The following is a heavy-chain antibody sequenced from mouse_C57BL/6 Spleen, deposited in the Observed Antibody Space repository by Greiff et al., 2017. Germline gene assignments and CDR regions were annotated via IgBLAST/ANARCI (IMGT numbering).Heavy chain of an antibody. CDR1: GFTFSSYG. Sequence: EVMLVESGGDLVKPGGSLKLSCAASGFTFSSYGMSWVRQTPDKRLEWVATISSGGSYTYYPDSVKGRFTIARDNAKNTLYLQMSRLKSEDTAMYYCARRRDSYFDYWGQGTTLTVSS. J-gene: IGHJ2*01. CDR3: ARRRDSYFDY. V-gene: IGHV5-6*02. CDR2: ISSGGSYT.